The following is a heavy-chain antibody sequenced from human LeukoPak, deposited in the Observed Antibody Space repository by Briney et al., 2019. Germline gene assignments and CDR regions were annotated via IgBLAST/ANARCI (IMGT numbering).Heavy chain of an antibody. CDR1: GFTFSSYA. J-gene: IGHJ5*02. CDR2: ISYDGSNK. V-gene: IGHV3-30-3*01. Sequence: PGGSLRLSCAASGFTFSSYAMHGVRQAPGKGREGVAVISYDGSNKYYADSVKGRFTISRDNSKNTLYLQTNSLRAEDTAVYYCVRALGIAAAGTGWFDPWGQGTLVTVSS. D-gene: IGHD6-13*01. CDR3: VRALGIAAAGTGWFDP.